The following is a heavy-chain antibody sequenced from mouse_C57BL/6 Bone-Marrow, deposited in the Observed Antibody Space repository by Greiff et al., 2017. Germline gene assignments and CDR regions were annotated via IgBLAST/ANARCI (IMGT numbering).Heavy chain of an antibody. Sequence: EVQLQQSGAELVRPGASVKLSCTASGFNIKDDYMHWVKQRPEQGLEWIGWIDPENGDTEYASKFQGKATITADTSSNTAYLQLSSLTSEDIAVYYCTTTVGYFDYWGQGTTLTVSS. CDR2: IDPENGDT. J-gene: IGHJ2*01. D-gene: IGHD1-1*01. CDR1: GFNIKDDY. CDR3: TTTVGYFDY. V-gene: IGHV14-4*01.